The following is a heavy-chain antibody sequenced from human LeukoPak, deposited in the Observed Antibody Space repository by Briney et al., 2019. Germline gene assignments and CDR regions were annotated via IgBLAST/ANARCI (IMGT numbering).Heavy chain of an antibody. Sequence: SETLSLTXTVSGGSISSGSYYWSWIRQPAGQGLEWIGRIYTSGSTNYNPSLKSRVTISVDTSKNQFSLKLSSVTAADTAVYYCARRGEYSYGYGAFDIWGQGTMVTVSS. CDR1: GGSISSGSYY. J-gene: IGHJ3*02. CDR2: IYTSGST. D-gene: IGHD5-18*01. CDR3: ARRGEYSYGYGAFDI. V-gene: IGHV4-61*02.